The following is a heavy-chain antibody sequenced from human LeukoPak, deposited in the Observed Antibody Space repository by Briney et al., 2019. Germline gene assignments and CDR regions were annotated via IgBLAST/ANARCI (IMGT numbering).Heavy chain of an antibody. CDR2: IKEDGSEK. D-gene: IGHD1-14*01. Sequence: GGSLRLSCAASGFIFRSYWMNWVRQAPGKAPEWVATIKEDGSEKYYVDFVKGRFTISRDNAKNSLYLQMNSLRAEDTAEYYCGSSSAGIWGQGILVTVSS. CDR1: GFIFRSYW. V-gene: IGHV3-7*01. J-gene: IGHJ4*02. CDR3: GSSSAGI.